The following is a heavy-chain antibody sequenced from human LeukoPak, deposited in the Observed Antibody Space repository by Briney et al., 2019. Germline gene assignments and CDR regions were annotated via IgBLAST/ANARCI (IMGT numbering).Heavy chain of an antibody. CDR1: GFTFSRYE. V-gene: IGHV3-48*03. CDR3: ARDYASDY. CDR2: ISRSGDTI. Sequence: RPGGSLRPSCAASGFTFSRYEMNWVRQAPGKGLEWVSYISRSGDTIYFADSVKGRFTISRDNAKNSLYLQMSSLRAEDTAVYYCARDYASDYWGQGTLVTVSS. D-gene: IGHD3-10*01. J-gene: IGHJ4*02.